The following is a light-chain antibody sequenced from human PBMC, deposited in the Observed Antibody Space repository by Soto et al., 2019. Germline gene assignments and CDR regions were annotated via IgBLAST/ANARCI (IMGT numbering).Light chain of an antibody. CDR2: GAS. CDR1: QSVSSAY. Sequence: EILLTQSPGTLSLSPGERATLSCRASQSVSSAYLAWYQHRHGQAPRLLIYGASNRATGIPDRFSGSGSGTDFTLTISRLEPEDFAVYYCQQYGSSPYTVGQGTKLDIK. V-gene: IGKV3-20*01. J-gene: IGKJ2*01. CDR3: QQYGSSPYT.